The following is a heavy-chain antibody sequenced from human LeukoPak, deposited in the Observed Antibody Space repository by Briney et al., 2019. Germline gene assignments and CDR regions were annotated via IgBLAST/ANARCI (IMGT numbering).Heavy chain of an antibody. CDR2: VKSKIDGGTT. CDR1: GFTFSNAW. V-gene: IGHV3-15*01. Sequence: PGGSLRLSCAASGFTFSNAWMSWVRQAPGKGLEWVGRVKSKIDGGTTDYAAPVKGRFTISRDDSKSTLYLQMNSLKTEDTAVYYCTTDLGYFDNWSQGTLATVSS. CDR3: TTDLGYFDN. J-gene: IGHJ4*02.